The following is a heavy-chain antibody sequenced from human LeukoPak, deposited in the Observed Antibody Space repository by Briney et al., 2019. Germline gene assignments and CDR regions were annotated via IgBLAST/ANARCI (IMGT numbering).Heavy chain of an antibody. Sequence: PGRSLRLSCTLSGFTFGDDAMSWVRQAPGKGLEWVGFIRSKAYGGTTEYAASVKGRFTISRDDSKSIAYLQMNSLKTEDTAVYFCYWDYGGKGGFNYWGQGTLVTVSS. V-gene: IGHV3-49*04. CDR3: YWDYGGKGGFNY. D-gene: IGHD2-21*01. J-gene: IGHJ4*02. CDR1: GFTFGDDA. CDR2: IRSKAYGGTT.